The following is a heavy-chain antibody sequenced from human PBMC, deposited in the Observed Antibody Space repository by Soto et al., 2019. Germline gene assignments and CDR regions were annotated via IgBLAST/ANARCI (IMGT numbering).Heavy chain of an antibody. CDR1: GYTFTKYC. CDR3: TREPHAAAGAYYGMDV. Sequence: SVKVSCKASGYTFTKYCISWVRQAPGQGLEWMGWISGYNGNTNYAQKFQRRVTIARDTTASTAYMELSSLTSEDTAVYYCTREPHAAAGAYYGMDVWGQGTTVTVSS. CDR2: ISGYNGNT. V-gene: IGHV1-18*01. J-gene: IGHJ6*02. D-gene: IGHD6-13*01.